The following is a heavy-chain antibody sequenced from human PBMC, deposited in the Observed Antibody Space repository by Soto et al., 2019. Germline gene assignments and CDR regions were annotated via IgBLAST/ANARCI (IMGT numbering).Heavy chain of an antibody. Sequence: PGGSLRLSCVASGFSLANYPMNWVRQTPGKGLEWISYSSPRGDTIYYADSVEGRFTISRDNARNSLSLHMSSLRDEDSALYYCAKGPHTNVGWPYYFESWGQGTLVTVSS. V-gene: IGHV3-48*02. J-gene: IGHJ4*02. CDR1: GFSLANYP. CDR3: AKGPHTNVGWPYYFES. CDR2: SSPRGDTI. D-gene: IGHD6-19*01.